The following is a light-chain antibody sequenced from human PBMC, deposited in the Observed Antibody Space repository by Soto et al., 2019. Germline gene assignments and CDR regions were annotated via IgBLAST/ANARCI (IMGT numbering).Light chain of an antibody. CDR3: QPYHIYSCT. J-gene: IGKJ1*01. CDR1: QDIGTW. V-gene: IGKV1-5*03. CDR2: RAS. Sequence: DSQMTQSPSTLSASVGDRLTITCRASQDIGTWLDWYQQKPEKAPKVLIYRASPLESGVPLRFSASGSGTEFSLTINRLQADDFATYYCQPYHIYSCTFGQGTKVDIK.